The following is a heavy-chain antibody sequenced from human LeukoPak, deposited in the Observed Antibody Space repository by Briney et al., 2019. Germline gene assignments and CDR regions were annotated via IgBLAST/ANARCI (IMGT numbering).Heavy chain of an antibody. D-gene: IGHD6-19*01. CDR2: FDPEDGET. V-gene: IGHV1-24*01. CDR3: ATPFGYSSGRGGEYFDY. CDR1: GYTLTELS. J-gene: IGHJ4*02. Sequence: ASVKVSCTVSGYTLTELSMHWVRQAPGKGLEWMGGFDPEDGETIYAQKFQGRVTMTEDTSTDAAYMELSSLRSEDTAVYYCATPFGYSSGRGGEYFDYWGQGTLVTVSS.